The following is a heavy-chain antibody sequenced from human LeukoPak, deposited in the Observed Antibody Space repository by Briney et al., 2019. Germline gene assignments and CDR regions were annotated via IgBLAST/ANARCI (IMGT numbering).Heavy chain of an antibody. D-gene: IGHD3-10*01. CDR3: ARVLVRGVITSLGY. Sequence: GASVKVSCKASGYTFTSYAMHWVRQAPGQRLEWMGWINADNGNTKYSQKFQGRVTITRDTSASTAYMELSSLRSEDTAVYYCARVLVRGVITSLGYWGQGTLVTVSS. J-gene: IGHJ4*02. V-gene: IGHV1-3*01. CDR2: INADNGNT. CDR1: GYTFTSYA.